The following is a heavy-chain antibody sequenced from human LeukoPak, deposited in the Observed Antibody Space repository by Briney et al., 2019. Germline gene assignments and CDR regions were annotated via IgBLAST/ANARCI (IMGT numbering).Heavy chain of an antibody. CDR1: GYTFTSYA. CDR2: ISAYNGNT. V-gene: IGHV1-18*01. J-gene: IGHJ6*03. D-gene: IGHD6-13*01. CDR3: ARNTAAGYYYYYMDV. Sequence: ASVKVSCKASGYTFTSYAMNWVRQAPGQGLEWMGWISAYNGNTNYAQKLQGRVTMTTDTSTSTAYMELSSLRSEDTAVYYCARNTAAGYYYYYMDVWGKGTTVTISS.